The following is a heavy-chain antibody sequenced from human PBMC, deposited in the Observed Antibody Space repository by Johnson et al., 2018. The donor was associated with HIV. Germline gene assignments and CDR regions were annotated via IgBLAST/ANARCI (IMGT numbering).Heavy chain of an antibody. CDR2: IYSGGST. CDR1: GFTFSSYA. J-gene: IGHJ3*02. CDR3: ARAEWSRGLRAFGGAFDI. Sequence: VQLVESGGGLVQPGGSLRLSCAASGFTFSSYAMSWVRQAPGKGLEWVSVIYSGGSTYYADSVKGRFTISRDNSKNTLYLQMNRLRAEDTAVYYCARAEWSRGLRAFGGAFDIWGQGTMVTVSS. V-gene: IGHV3-66*01. D-gene: IGHD5-12*01.